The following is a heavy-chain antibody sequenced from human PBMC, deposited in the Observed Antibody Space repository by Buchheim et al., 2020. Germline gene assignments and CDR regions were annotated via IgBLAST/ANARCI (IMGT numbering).Heavy chain of an antibody. Sequence: EVQLVESGGGLVQPGGSLRLSCAASGFTFSSYAMSCVRQAPGKGLEWVSAISDSGSNTYYADSVKGRFTFARDNSKNNLYLQMNSLRAEDTAVYYCAKEVGTIGVAGPYFDYWGQGIL. V-gene: IGHV3-23*04. CDR3: AKEVGTIGVAGPYFDY. D-gene: IGHD6-19*01. J-gene: IGHJ4*02. CDR1: GFTFSSYA. CDR2: ISDSGSNT.